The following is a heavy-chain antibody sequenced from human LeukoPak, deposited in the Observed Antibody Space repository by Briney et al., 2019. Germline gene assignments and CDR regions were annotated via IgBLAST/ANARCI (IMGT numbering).Heavy chain of an antibody. CDR2: INTDGSTT. CDR1: GFTFSNDW. CDR3: ARGRGGSYHY. V-gene: IGHV3-74*01. Sequence: GGSLRLSCAASGFTFSNDWMHGVRQAPGKGLVGVSRINTDGSTTTYADSVKGRFTITRDNAKNTLYLQMNSLRVEDTAVYYCARGRGGSYHYWGQGTLVTVSS. J-gene: IGHJ4*02. D-gene: IGHD1-26*01.